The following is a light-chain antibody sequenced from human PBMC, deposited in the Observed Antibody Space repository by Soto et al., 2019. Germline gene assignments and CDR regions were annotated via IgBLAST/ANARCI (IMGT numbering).Light chain of an antibody. J-gene: IGKJ1*01. Sequence: DIQMTQSPSTLSASVGDRVTNTCRASQSISLSLAWHQQKPGKAPKPLMYKASSLESGAPSRFSGSGSGTEFTLTISSLQPDDFATYYCQQYRYFPWTFGQGTKVEIK. CDR1: QSISLS. V-gene: IGKV1-5*03. CDR3: QQYRYFPWT. CDR2: KAS.